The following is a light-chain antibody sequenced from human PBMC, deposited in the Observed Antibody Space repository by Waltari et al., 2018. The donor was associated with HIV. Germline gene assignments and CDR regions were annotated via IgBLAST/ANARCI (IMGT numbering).Light chain of an antibody. J-gene: IGLJ2*01. CDR3: QSSDSSGVDFVV. Sequence: DLTQPPSVSVPPGQTATITCTGDALTKRYGYWYQKKSGQAPVLLINKETERLSGIPEGFSGSSSGTSLTLTINEVRAEDEAEYYCQSSDSSGVDFVVFGGGTKLTV. CDR2: KET. V-gene: IGLV3-25*03. CDR1: ALTKRY.